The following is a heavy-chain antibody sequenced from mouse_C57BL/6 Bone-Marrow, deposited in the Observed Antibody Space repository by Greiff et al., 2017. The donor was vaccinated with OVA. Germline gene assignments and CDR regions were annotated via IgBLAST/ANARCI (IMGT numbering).Heavy chain of an antibody. J-gene: IGHJ4*01. CDR3: ARRDYYGSSFYAMDY. D-gene: IGHD1-1*01. Sequence: VKLVESGAELVRPGTSVKMSCKASGYTFTNYWIGWAKQRPGHGLEWIGDIYPGGGYTNYNEKFKGKATLTADKSSSTAYMQFSSLTSEDSAIYYCARRDYYGSSFYAMDYWGQGTSVTVSS. CDR2: IYPGGGYT. CDR1: GYTFTNYW. V-gene: IGHV1-63*01.